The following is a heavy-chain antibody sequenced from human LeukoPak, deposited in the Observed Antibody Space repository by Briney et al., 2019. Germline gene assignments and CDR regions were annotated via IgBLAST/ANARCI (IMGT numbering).Heavy chain of an antibody. J-gene: IGHJ6*03. CDR3: ARGEVSDYYYMDV. CDR1: GGTFSRYA. Sequence: SVKVSCKASGGTFSRYAISWVRQAPGQGLEWMGGIIPIFGTANYAQKFQGRVTITTDESTSTAYMELSSLRSEDTAVYYCARGEVSDYYYMDVWGKGTTVTVSS. V-gene: IGHV1-69*05. D-gene: IGHD5/OR15-5a*01. CDR2: IIPIFGTA.